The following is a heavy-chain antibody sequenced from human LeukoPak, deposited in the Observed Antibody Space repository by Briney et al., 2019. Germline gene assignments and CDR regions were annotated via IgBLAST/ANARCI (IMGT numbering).Heavy chain of an antibody. CDR1: GFTFNNYT. V-gene: IGHV3-21*01. Sequence: PGGSLRLSCAASGFTFNNYTMNWVRQAPGKGLEWVSSISRNGIYIKYVDSVKGRFTVSRDNAKNSLYLQMNSLRAEDTAVYYCARDGLPATVANWFDPWDQGTLVTVSS. D-gene: IGHD2-15*01. J-gene: IGHJ5*02. CDR2: ISRNGIYI. CDR3: ARDGLPATVANWFDP.